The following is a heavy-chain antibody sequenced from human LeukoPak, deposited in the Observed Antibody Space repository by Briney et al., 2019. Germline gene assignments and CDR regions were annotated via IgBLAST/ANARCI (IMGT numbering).Heavy chain of an antibody. CDR2: IYHSGST. J-gene: IGHJ3*02. V-gene: IGHV4-4*02. CDR1: GGSISSSNW. Sequence: SGTLSLTCDVSGGSISSSNWWSWVRQPPGKELEWIGEIYHSGSTNYNPSLKSRVTISVDKSKNQFSLKLSSVTAADTAVYYCARVGLYSGSYPDAFDIWGQGTMVTVSS. D-gene: IGHD1-26*01. CDR3: ARVGLYSGSYPDAFDI.